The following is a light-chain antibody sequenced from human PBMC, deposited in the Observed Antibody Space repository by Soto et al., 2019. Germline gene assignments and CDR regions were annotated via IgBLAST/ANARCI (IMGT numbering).Light chain of an antibody. J-gene: IGKJ5*01. Sequence: IHLTQSPSSLSASVGDRVTITCRASQGISLSLTWYQQRPGKAPKLLIYDASTLAGDVPSRFSGSGSGTDFTLTISSLHPEDFATYFCQQFDSYPITFGQGTRLEL. CDR3: QQFDSYPIT. V-gene: IGKV1-13*02. CDR1: QGISLS. CDR2: DAS.